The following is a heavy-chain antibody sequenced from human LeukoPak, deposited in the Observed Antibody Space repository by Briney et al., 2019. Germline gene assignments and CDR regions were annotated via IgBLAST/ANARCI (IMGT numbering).Heavy chain of an antibody. Sequence: ASVKVSCKASGYTFTSYGISWVRQAPGQGLEWMGWISAYNGDTNYAQNLWGRVTMTTDTSTSTAYMEPRSLRSDDTAVYYCARDPTLSIAAAGTEIDHWGQGTLVTVSS. CDR2: ISAYNGDT. CDR1: GYTFTSYG. D-gene: IGHD6-13*01. V-gene: IGHV1-18*01. J-gene: IGHJ4*02. CDR3: ARDPTLSIAAAGTEIDH.